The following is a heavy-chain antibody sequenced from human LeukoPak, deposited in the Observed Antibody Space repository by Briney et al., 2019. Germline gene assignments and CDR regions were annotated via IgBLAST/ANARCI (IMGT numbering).Heavy chain of an antibody. V-gene: IGHV3-53*01. CDR2: IYSGGST. D-gene: IGHD3-22*01. CDR3: ARGFSSGSSGYWNPDY. CDR1: GFTVSSNY. J-gene: IGHJ4*02. Sequence: PGGSLRLSCAASGFTVSSNYMSWVRQAPGKGLEWVSVIYSGGSTYYADSVKGRFTISRDNSKNTLYLQMNSLRAEDTAVYYCARGFSSGSSGYWNPDYWGQGTLVTVSS.